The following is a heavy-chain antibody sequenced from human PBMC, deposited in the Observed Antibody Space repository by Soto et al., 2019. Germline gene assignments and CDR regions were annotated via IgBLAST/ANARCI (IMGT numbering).Heavy chain of an antibody. J-gene: IGHJ5*02. D-gene: IGHD3-22*01. Sequence: PSETVSLTCTVSGGSISSGDYYWSWVRLSPGKGLEWIGEIYHLGRTNYNPSLKSRVTLSIDKSNNQFSLTLTSVTAADTAVYFCARTGKFYYYDTTGLPFDPWGPGILVTVSS. CDR2: IYHLGRT. V-gene: IGHV4-4*02. CDR3: ARTGKFYYYDTTGLPFDP. CDR1: GGSISSGDYY.